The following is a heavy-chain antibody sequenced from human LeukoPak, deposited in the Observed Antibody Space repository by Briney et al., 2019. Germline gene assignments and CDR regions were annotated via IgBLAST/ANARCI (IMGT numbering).Heavy chain of an antibody. V-gene: IGHV3-23*01. D-gene: IGHD3-22*01. CDR3: AKDRITMIVVALYYFDY. J-gene: IGHJ4*02. Sequence: PGGSLRLSCAASGFTFSSYAMSWVRQAPGKGLEWVSAISGSGGSTYYADSVKGRFTISRDNSKNTLYLQMKSLRAEDTAVYYCAKDRITMIVVALYYFDYWGQGTLVTVSS. CDR2: ISGSGGST. CDR1: GFTFSSYA.